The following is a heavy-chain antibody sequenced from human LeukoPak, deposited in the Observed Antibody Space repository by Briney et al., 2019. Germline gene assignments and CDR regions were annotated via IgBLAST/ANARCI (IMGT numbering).Heavy chain of an antibody. CDR2: IYPGDSDT. V-gene: IGHV5-51*01. CDR3: ARHRSYYSAMCAFDI. J-gene: IGHJ3*02. CDR1: GYSFTSYW. D-gene: IGHD1-26*01. Sequence: KPGESLKISCKGSGYSFTSYWIGWVRQMPGKGLEWMGIIYPGDSDTRYGPSFQGQVTISADKSISTAYLQWSSLKASDTAMYYCARHRSYYSAMCAFDIWGQGTMVTVSS.